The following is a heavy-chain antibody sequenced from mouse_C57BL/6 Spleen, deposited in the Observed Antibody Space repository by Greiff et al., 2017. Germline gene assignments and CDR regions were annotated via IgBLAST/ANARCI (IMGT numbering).Heavy chain of an antibody. D-gene: IGHD2-3*01. V-gene: IGHV1-64*01. CDR3: ASPFSDGYYVAY. J-gene: IGHJ3*01. CDR2: IHPNSGST. CDR1: GYTFTSYW. Sequence: QVQLQQPGAELVKPGASVKLSCKASGYTFTSYWMHWVKQRPGQGLEWIGMIHPNSGSTNYNEKFKSKATLTVDKSSSTAYMHLSSLSSEDSAVYYCASPFSDGYYVAYWGQGTLVTVSA.